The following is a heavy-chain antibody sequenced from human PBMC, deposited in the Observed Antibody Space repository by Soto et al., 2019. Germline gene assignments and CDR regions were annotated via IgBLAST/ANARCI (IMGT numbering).Heavy chain of an antibody. J-gene: IGHJ4*02. CDR1: GFTFSNYV. Sequence: GVSLRLSFAASGFTFSNYVMSWVRQAPGKGLDWVSAIDGSGYSTYHADSVKGRFTISRDNSRNTLYLQMNSLRAEDTAVYYCAKGSASARPYYFDYWGQGTLVTVSS. V-gene: IGHV3-23*01. CDR3: AKGSASARPYYFDY. CDR2: IDGSGYST. D-gene: IGHD6-6*01.